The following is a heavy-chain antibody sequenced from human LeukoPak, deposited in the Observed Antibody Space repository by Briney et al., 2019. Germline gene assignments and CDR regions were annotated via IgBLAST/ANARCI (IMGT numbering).Heavy chain of an antibody. J-gene: IGHJ4*02. Sequence: GGSLRLSCAASGFTFRNYGMHWVRQAPGKGLEWVAVIWYDGSNKYYADSVKGRFTISRDNSKNTLYLQMNSLRAEDTAVYYCARSGDSSGYYPVDYWGQGTLVTVSS. CDR1: GFTFRNYG. CDR2: IWYDGSNK. D-gene: IGHD3-22*01. V-gene: IGHV3-33*01. CDR3: ARSGDSSGYYPVDY.